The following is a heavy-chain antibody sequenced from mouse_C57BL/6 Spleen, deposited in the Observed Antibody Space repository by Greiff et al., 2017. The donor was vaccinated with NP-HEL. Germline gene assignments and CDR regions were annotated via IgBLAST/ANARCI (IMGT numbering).Heavy chain of an antibody. CDR3: ARKGLYDGYPTEGFDV. CDR2: IYPGDGDT. CDR1: GYAFSSYW. J-gene: IGHJ1*03. V-gene: IGHV1-80*01. D-gene: IGHD2-3*01. Sequence: QVQLQQSGAELVKPGASVKISCKASGYAFSSYWMNWVKQRPGKGLEWIGQIYPGDGDTNYNGKFKGKATLTADKSSSTAYMQLSSLTSEDSAVYFCARKGLYDGYPTEGFDVWGTGTTATVSS.